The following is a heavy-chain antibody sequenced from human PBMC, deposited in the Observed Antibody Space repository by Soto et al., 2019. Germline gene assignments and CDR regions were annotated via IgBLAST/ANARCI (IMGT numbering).Heavy chain of an antibody. V-gene: IGHV3-30*18. CDR2: ISYDSSNK. Sequence: VQLLESGGGLIQPGGSLRLSCAASGFTFSYGIHWLRQAPGKGLEWVAYISYDSSNKFYGDSVKGRFTISRDNSKNTQLLQMKSLRAEDTAVYYCAKLVIGYCSGNTCDDYWGQGTLVAVSS. D-gene: IGHD2-15*01. CDR1: GFTFSYG. J-gene: IGHJ4*02. CDR3: AKLVIGYCSGNTCDDY.